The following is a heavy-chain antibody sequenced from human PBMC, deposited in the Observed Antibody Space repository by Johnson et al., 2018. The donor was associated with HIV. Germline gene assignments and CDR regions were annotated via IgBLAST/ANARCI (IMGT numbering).Heavy chain of an antibody. CDR1: GFTFSSYA. V-gene: IGHV3-30*04. CDR2: ISYDGSNK. CDR3: AKYQYYNFWSGYSFAFDI. Sequence: QVQLVESGGGVVQPGRSLRLSCAASGFTFSSYAMHWVRQAPGKGLEWVAVISYDGSNKYYADSVKGRFTISRDNSKNTLFLQMNSLRPEDTAVYYCAKYQYYNFWSGYSFAFDIWGQGTMVTVSS. J-gene: IGHJ3*02. D-gene: IGHD3-3*01.